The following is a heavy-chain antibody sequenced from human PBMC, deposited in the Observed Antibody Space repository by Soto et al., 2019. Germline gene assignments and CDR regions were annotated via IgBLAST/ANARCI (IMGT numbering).Heavy chain of an antibody. J-gene: IGHJ3*02. Sequence: ASVKGSCKASGYTFTGYYMHWVRQAPGQGLEWMGWINPNSGGTNYAQKFQGWVTMTRDTSISTAYMELSRLRSDDTAVYYCARDRSPGADDAFDIWGQGTMVTVSS. CDR2: INPNSGGT. V-gene: IGHV1-2*04. CDR3: ARDRSPGADDAFDI. CDR1: GYTFTGYY. D-gene: IGHD7-27*01.